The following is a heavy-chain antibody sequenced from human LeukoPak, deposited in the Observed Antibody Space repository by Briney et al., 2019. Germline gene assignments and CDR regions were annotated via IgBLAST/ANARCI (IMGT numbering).Heavy chain of an antibody. CDR2: ITRTGTT. CDR1: GGSISSYY. V-gene: IGHV4-34*01. D-gene: IGHD2-2*01. Sequence: SETLSLTCTVSGGSISSYYWSWLRQPPGKGLEWIGEITRTGTTNYNPSLKSRITMSLDTSNNLFSLRLNSVTAADTAVYYCARLDQLIQGFWYFDLWGRGTLVDVSS. CDR3: ARLDQLIQGFWYFDL. J-gene: IGHJ2*01.